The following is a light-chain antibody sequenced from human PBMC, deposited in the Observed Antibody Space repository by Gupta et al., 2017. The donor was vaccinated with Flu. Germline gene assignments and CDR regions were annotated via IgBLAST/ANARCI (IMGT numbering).Light chain of an antibody. V-gene: IGLV8-61*01. CDR3: VVHLGTGIWV. CDR2: NTN. J-gene: IGLJ3*02. CDR1: TGSVTSNPF. Sequence: TTTCTCAWTTGSVTSNPFTSWSQQPPAQPPRLLISNTNTRSAGVPNRFSGSILGSKAALTITGAQADDESDYYCVVHLGTGIWVFGGGTKLTVL.